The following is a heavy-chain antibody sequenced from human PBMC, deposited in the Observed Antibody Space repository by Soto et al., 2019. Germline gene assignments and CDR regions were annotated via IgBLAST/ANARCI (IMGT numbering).Heavy chain of an antibody. Sequence: DVQLVESGGGVVQPGGSLRLSCAASGLSFNIYWMHWVRQVPGKGLVWLARINSDGSHTIYVDSVKGRFTISRDHAKNTVFLQMDSLRDEDTGVYYCAGGMAGLDVWGQGTTVTVSS. CDR3: AGGMAGLDV. J-gene: IGHJ6*02. CDR2: INSDGSHT. V-gene: IGHV3-74*01. CDR1: GLSFNIYW.